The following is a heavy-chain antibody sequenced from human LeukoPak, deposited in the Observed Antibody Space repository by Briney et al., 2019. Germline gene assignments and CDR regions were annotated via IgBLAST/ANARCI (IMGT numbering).Heavy chain of an antibody. CDR2: IYYSGST. V-gene: IGHV4-39*07. Sequence: PSETLSLTCTVSGGSISSSSYYWGWIRQPPGKGLEWIGSIYYSGSTYYNPSLKSRVTISVDTSKNQFSLKLSSVTAADTAVYYCARVEASGNWFDPWGQGTLVTVSS. CDR3: ARVEASGNWFDP. CDR1: GGSISSSSYY. J-gene: IGHJ5*02. D-gene: IGHD2-15*01.